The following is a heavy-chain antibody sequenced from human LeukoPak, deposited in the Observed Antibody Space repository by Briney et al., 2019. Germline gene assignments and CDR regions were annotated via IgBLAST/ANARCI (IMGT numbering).Heavy chain of an antibody. J-gene: IGHJ4*02. V-gene: IGHV1-18*01. CDR3: ARWGASPNDF. Sequence: ASVNVSCKASGYIFINHGIAWVRQAPGQGLQYMGWISAYNGRTDYAQNLKGRVTMTTDTATTTAYMELRSLTPDDTAVYFCARWGASPNDFWGQGTLVTVSS. D-gene: IGHD3-16*01. CDR2: ISAYNGRT. CDR1: GYIFINHG.